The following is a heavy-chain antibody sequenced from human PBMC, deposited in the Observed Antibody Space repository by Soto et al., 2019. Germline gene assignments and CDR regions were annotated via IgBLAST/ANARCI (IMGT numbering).Heavy chain of an antibody. Sequence: PEGSLRLSCSASGFTFGTYTMHWVRQAPGRGPECVSTISSHGGRTFYADFVKGRFTMSSDNSRNTLYLQMSSLRLEDTAVYYCVKARATGPKSDFDYWGQGTLVTVSS. J-gene: IGHJ4*02. V-gene: IGHV3-64D*06. CDR2: ISSHGGRT. D-gene: IGHD7-27*01. CDR3: VKARATGPKSDFDY. CDR1: GFTFGTYT.